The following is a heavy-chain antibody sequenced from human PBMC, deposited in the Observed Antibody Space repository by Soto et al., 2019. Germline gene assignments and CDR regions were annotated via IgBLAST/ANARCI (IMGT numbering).Heavy chain of an antibody. CDR2: IIVSGDSR. CDR3: AQDHRGGGNSGFYFDC. D-gene: IGHD1-26*01. J-gene: IGHJ4*02. V-gene: IGHV3-23*01. Sequence: VVFLILCSAFFWVPSSNYAMSVIRTAPRKGLEWGSGIIVSGDSRYYAYCFKGRFTISIYKSHNTLYLPMHSLTAEDTAVYYCAQDHRGGGNSGFYFDCWGQGA. CDR1: WVPSSNYA.